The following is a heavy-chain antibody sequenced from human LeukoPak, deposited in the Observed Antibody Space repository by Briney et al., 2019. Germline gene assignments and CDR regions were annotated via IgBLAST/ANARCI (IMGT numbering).Heavy chain of an antibody. CDR2: VNPSGGST. J-gene: IGHJ3*02. CDR1: GYTFTSYY. Sequence: ASVKVSCKAPGYTFTSYYMHSVRPAPGQGLEWMGIVNPSGGSTSYAQKFQGRVTMTRDMSTSTVYMELSSLRSEDTAVYYCARNYGGNSQIWDALDIWGQGTMVTVSS. CDR3: ARNYGGNSQIWDALDI. V-gene: IGHV1-46*01. D-gene: IGHD4-23*01.